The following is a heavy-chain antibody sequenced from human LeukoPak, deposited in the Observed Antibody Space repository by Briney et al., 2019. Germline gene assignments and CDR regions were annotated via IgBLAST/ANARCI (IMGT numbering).Heavy chain of an antibody. CDR2: ISGSGGST. V-gene: IGHV3-23*01. J-gene: IGHJ4*02. CDR3: ASDILRYFDWSSDY. CDR1: GFTFSSYA. D-gene: IGHD3-9*01. Sequence: GGSLRLSCAASGFTFSSYAMSWVRQAPGKGLEWVSAISGSGGSTYYADSVKGRFTISRDNSKNTLYLQMNSLRAEDTAVYYCASDILRYFDWSSDYWGQGTLVTVSS.